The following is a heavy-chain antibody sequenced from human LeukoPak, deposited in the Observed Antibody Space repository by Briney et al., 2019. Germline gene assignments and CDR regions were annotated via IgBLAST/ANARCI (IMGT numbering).Heavy chain of an antibody. Sequence: SETLSLTCSVSGGSISGYYWSRIRQPPGKGLECIGYISYSGTTHYNPSLKSRVTISVDTSKNQFSLKVTSVTAADTAVYYCARDNYDYVWGSYRHLDYWGQGNLVTVSS. CDR1: GGSISGYY. J-gene: IGHJ4*02. D-gene: IGHD3-16*02. CDR3: ARDNYDYVWGSYRHLDY. V-gene: IGHV4-59*01. CDR2: ISYSGTT.